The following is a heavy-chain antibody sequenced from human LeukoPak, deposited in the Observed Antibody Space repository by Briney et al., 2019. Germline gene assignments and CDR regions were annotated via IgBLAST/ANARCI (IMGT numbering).Heavy chain of an antibody. CDR1: GFTFSSFW. J-gene: IGHJ4*02. CDR3: ARGRTWVDY. CDR2: INQDGSEN. V-gene: IGHV3-7*04. Sequence: PGGSLRLSCAASGFTFSSFWMTWVRQAPGKGLEWVANINQDGSENYYVDSVKGRFTISRDNAKNSLYLQMNSLRAEDTAVYYCARGRTWVDYWGQGTLVTVSS. D-gene: IGHD7-27*01.